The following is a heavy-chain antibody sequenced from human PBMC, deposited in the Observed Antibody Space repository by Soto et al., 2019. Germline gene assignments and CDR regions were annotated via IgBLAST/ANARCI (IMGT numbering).Heavy chain of an antibody. CDR3: VRHAQWIIRAY. V-gene: IGHV4-39*01. CDR1: GASISSYNY. Sequence: QLQLQLSGPGLVKPSETLSLTCNVSGASISSYNYWGGFRQPPGKGVGWIGSIIYSGDIMYNPSLHSRLTLFVDKAKNQFSLKLSSVTAADTAVYYCVRHAQWIIRAYWGQGALVTVSS. D-gene: IGHD5-12*01. J-gene: IGHJ4*02. CDR2: IIYSGDI.